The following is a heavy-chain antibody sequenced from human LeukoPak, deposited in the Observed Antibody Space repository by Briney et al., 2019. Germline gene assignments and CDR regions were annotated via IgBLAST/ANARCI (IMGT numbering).Heavy chain of an antibody. CDR2: MNPNSGNT. CDR1: GYTFTSYD. CDR3: ASLQGGYNYYFAY. V-gene: IGHV1-8*01. Sequence: GASVKVSCKASGYTFTSYDINWVRQATGQGLEWMGWMNPNSGNTGYAQKFQGRGTMTRNTSISTAYMELSSLRSEDTAVYYCASLQGGYNYYFAYWGQGTLVTVSS. D-gene: IGHD5-24*01. J-gene: IGHJ4*02.